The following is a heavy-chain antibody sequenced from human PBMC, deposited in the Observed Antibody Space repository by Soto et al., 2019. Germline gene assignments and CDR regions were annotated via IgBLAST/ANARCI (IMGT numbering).Heavy chain of an antibody. D-gene: IGHD6-6*01. J-gene: IGHJ5*02. Sequence: ASVKVSCKASGYTFTSYFIHWVRQAPGQGLEWMGVFDPSGVATNSAQKFQGRLTMTRDTSTSTVYMDLTSLGSDDTALYYCARTAARPPKWFDPWGQGTLVTVSS. CDR2: FDPSGVAT. V-gene: IGHV1-46*01. CDR1: GYTFTSYF. CDR3: ARTAARPPKWFDP.